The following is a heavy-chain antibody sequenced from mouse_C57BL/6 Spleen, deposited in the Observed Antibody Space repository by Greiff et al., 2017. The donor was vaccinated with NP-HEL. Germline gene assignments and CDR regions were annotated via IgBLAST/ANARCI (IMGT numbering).Heavy chain of an antibody. CDR1: GYAFSSYW. V-gene: IGHV1-80*01. CDR2: IYPGDGDT. D-gene: IGHD1-1*01. CDR3: ARNYGSSYGYFDV. Sequence: VQPQESGAELVKPGASVKISCKASGYAFSSYWMNWVKQRPGKGLEWIGQIYPGDGDTNYNGKFKGKATLTADKSSSTAYMQLSSLTSEDSAVYFCARNYGSSYGYFDVWGTGTTVTVSS. J-gene: IGHJ1*03.